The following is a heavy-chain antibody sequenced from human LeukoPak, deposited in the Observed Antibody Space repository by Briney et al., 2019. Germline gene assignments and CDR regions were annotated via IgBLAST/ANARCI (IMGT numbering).Heavy chain of an antibody. J-gene: IGHJ3*02. CDR1: GGTFSSYA. V-gene: IGHV1-69*01. CDR3: ARGTHIVGARDAFDI. Sequence: SVKVSCKASGGTFSSYAISWVRQAPGQGLEWMGGIIPIFGTANYAQKLQGRVTITADESTSTAYMELSSLRSEDTAVYYCARGTHIVGARDAFDIWGQGTMLTVSS. D-gene: IGHD1-26*01. CDR2: IIPIFGTA.